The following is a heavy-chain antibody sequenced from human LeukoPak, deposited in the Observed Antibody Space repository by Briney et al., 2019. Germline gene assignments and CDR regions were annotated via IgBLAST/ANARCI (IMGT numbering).Heavy chain of an antibody. D-gene: IGHD3-10*01. Sequence: LSLTCTVSGGSISSSSYYWGWIRQPAGKGLEWIGRIYTSGSTNYNPSLKSRVTMSVDTSKNQFSLKLSSVTAADTAVYYCASAMVRGDYYYYYYMDVWGKGTTVTVSS. CDR3: ASAMVRGDYYYYYYMDV. CDR1: GGSISSSSYY. CDR2: IYTSGST. V-gene: IGHV4-61*02. J-gene: IGHJ6*03.